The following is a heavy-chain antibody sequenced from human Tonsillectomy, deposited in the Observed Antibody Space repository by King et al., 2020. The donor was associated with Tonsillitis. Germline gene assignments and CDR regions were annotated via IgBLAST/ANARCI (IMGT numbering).Heavy chain of an antibody. CDR2: IYPRDSDT. Sequence: EQLVQSGAEVKKPGESLKISCKGSGYSFTNYWIAWVRQMPGKGLEWMGIIYPRDSDTRYSPSFQGQVTISADKSIDTAYLQWSSLKASDTAMYYCAGLGVDIVRVPAAPASDAFDIWGQGTMVTVSS. D-gene: IGHD2-2*03. V-gene: IGHV5-51*03. J-gene: IGHJ3*02. CDR3: AGLGVDIVRVPAAPASDAFDI. CDR1: GYSFTNYW.